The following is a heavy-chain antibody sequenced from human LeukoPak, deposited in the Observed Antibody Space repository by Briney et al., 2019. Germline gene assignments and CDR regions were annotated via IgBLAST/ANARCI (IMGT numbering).Heavy chain of an antibody. V-gene: IGHV4-59*12. CDR1: GGSISSYY. CDR3: ARGSVRITMIVVVTLDY. CDR2: IYYSGST. J-gene: IGHJ4*02. D-gene: IGHD3-22*01. Sequence: PSETLSLTCTVSGGSISSYYWSWIRQPPGKGLEWIGYIYYSGSTNYNPSLKSRVTISVDTSKNQFSLKLSSVTAADTAVYYCARGSVRITMIVVVTLDYWGQGTLVTVSS.